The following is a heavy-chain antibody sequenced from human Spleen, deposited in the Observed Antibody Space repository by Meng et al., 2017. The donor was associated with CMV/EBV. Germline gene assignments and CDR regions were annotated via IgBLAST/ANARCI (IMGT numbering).Heavy chain of an antibody. CDR3: TTLGAYYDSSGYLMGDY. J-gene: IGHJ4*02. CDR2: IKSKTDGGTT. D-gene: IGHD3-22*01. CDR1: GFTFSNYW. V-gene: IGHV3-15*01. Sequence: GESLKISCAASGFTFSNYWMHWVRQVPGKGLEWVGRIKSKTDGGTTDYPAPVKGRFTISRDDSKNTLHLQMNSLKTDDTAVYYCTTLGAYYDSSGYLMGDYWGQGTLVTVSS.